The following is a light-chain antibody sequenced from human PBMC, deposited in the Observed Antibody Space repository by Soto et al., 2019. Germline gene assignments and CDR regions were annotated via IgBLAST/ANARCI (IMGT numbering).Light chain of an antibody. CDR3: CSYVGGGTWV. Sequence: QSVLTQPPSVSGAPGQRVTISCTGSSSNIGAGYDVHWYQQLPGTAPKLLIYGNSNRPSGVPDRFSGSKSGTSASLAITGLQAEDEADYYCCSYVGGGTWVFGGGTQLTVL. CDR1: SSNIGAGYD. CDR2: GNS. V-gene: IGLV1-40*01. J-gene: IGLJ3*02.